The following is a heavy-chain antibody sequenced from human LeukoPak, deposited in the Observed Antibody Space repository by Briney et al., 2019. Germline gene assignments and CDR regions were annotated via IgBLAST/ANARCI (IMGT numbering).Heavy chain of an antibody. CDR3: ARHRGSAWPPVAFEI. V-gene: IGHV4-59*08. J-gene: IGHJ3*02. CDR1: GGSITGYY. CDR2: IYYSGST. Sequence: PSETLSLTCNVSGGSITGYYWSWIRQPLGKGLEWVGYIYYSGSTTYNPSLKSRVTILVDTSKNQFSLKLSSVTAADTAVYYCARHRGSAWPPVAFEIWGQGTVVTVSS. D-gene: IGHD6-19*01.